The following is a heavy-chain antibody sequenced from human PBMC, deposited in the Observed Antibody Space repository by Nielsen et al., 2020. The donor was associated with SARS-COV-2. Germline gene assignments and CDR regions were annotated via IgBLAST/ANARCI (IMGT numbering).Heavy chain of an antibody. CDR3: ARVLYSSSWGGSRYAFDI. Sequence: ASVKVSCKASGYTFTSYAMHWVRQAPGQRLEWMGWINAGNGNTKYSQKFQGRVTITRDTSASTAYMELSSLRSEDTAVYYCARVLYSSSWGGSRYAFDIWGQGTMVTVSS. V-gene: IGHV1-3*01. CDR2: INAGNGNT. D-gene: IGHD6-13*01. J-gene: IGHJ3*02. CDR1: GYTFTSYA.